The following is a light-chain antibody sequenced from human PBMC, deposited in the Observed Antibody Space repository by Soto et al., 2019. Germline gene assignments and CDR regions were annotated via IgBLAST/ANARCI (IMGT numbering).Light chain of an antibody. CDR3: QQYNNWPCT. CDR1: QSISGA. CDR2: GAS. Sequence: EIVMTQSPATLSVSPGGRATLSCRASQSISGALAWYQQKPGQAPRLLIYGASTRATSFPARFSGSGSGTDFTLTISSLQSYDVAVYYCQQYNNWPCTFGQRTKVEIK. V-gene: IGKV3-15*01. J-gene: IGKJ1*01.